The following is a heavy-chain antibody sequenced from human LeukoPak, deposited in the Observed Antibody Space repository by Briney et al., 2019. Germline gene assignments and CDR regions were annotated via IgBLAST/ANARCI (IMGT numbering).Heavy chain of an antibody. CDR1: GGTFSSYA. CDR2: IIPIFGTA. Sequence: SVKVSCKAPGGTFSSYAISWVRQAPGQGLEWMGGIIPIFGTANYAQKFQGRVTITADESTSTAYMELSSLRSEDTAVYYCARGGIAVAGTNWFDPWGQGTLVTVAS. D-gene: IGHD6-19*01. J-gene: IGHJ5*02. V-gene: IGHV1-69*13. CDR3: ARGGIAVAGTNWFDP.